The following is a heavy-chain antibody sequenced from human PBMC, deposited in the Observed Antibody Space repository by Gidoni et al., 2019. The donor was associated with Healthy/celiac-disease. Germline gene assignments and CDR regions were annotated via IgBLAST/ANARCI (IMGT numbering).Heavy chain of an antibody. Sequence: QLQLQESGPGLVKPSETLSLTCTVSGGSISSSSYYWGWIRQPPGKGLEWIGSIYYSGSTYYNPSLKSRVTISVDTSKNQFSLKLSSVTAADTAVYYCASLCSGGSCYVWGQGTLVTVSS. CDR3: ASLCSGGSCYV. D-gene: IGHD2-15*01. V-gene: IGHV4-39*01. CDR1: GGSISSSSYY. J-gene: IGHJ4*02. CDR2: IYYSGST.